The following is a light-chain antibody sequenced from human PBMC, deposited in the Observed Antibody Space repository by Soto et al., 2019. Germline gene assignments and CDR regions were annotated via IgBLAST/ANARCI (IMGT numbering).Light chain of an antibody. CDR1: SSNIGAGYD. CDR2: GNS. Sequence: QSVLTQPPSVSGAPGPRGTISCTGSSSNIGAGYDVHWYQQLPGTAPKLLIYGNSNRPSGVPDRFSGSKSGTSASLAITGLQAEDEADYYCQSYASSLSGSVVFGGGTKLTVL. J-gene: IGLJ2*01. V-gene: IGLV1-40*01. CDR3: QSYASSLSGSVV.